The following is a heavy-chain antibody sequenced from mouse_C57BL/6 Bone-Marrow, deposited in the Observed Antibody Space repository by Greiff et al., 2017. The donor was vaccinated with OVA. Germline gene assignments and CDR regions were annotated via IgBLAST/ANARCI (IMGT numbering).Heavy chain of an antibody. Sequence: QVQLQQSGAELVRPGASVKLSCKASGYTFTDYYINWVKQRPGQGLEWIARIYPGSGNTYYHEKFKGKATLTAETSSNTAYLQLSSLTSEDSAVYSCERYDWRYYFDYWGQGTTLTVSS. CDR2: IYPGSGNT. D-gene: IGHD2-12*01. CDR3: ERYDWRYYFDY. CDR1: GYTFTDYY. V-gene: IGHV1-76*01. J-gene: IGHJ2*01.